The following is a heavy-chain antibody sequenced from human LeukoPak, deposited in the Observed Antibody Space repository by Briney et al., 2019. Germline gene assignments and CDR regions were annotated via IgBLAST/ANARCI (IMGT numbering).Heavy chain of an antibody. CDR3: ATYGMATIYFQS. D-gene: IGHD5-24*01. V-gene: IGHV4-34*01. CDR1: GGSLSGSY. J-gene: IGHJ4*02. CDR2: INTRGIT. Sequence: SETLSLTCAVYGGSLSGSYWTWIRQSPGKGLEWIGEINTRGITNYSPSLKSRLTISIDTSQNRFTLKLKSVTAADTAVYFCATYGMATIYFQSWGQGALVTVSS.